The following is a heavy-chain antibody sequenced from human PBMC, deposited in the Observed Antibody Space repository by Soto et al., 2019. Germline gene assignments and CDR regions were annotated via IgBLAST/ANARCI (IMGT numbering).Heavy chain of an antibody. CDR2: IIPIFGTA. CDR1: GGTFSSYA. V-gene: IGHV1-69*13. J-gene: IGHJ6*02. Sequence: AASVKVSCKASGGTFSSYAISWVRQAPGQGLEWMGGIIPIFGTANYAQKFQGRVTITADESTSTAYMELSSLRSEDTAVYYCARLLTRPSNRYYYYYGMDVWGQGTTVTVSS. CDR3: ARLLTRPSNRYYYYYGMDV. D-gene: IGHD4-4*01.